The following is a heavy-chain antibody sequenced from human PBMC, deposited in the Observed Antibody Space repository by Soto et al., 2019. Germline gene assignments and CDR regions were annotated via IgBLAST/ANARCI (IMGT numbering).Heavy chain of an antibody. CDR1: GGSFRGYF. CDR3: QGGDF. V-gene: IGHV4-34*01. J-gene: IGHJ4*02. Sequence: SETLSLTCAVSGGSFRGYFWSWIRQSPDRGLEWIGEINDSGSTYYNPSFKSRLTISVDTSNSQISLRLTAVTAADSAVYYCQGGDFWGQGTRVTVPS. D-gene: IGHD3-16*01. CDR2: INDSGST.